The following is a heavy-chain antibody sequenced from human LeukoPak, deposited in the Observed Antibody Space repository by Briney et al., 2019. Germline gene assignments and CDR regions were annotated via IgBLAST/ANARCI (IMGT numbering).Heavy chain of an antibody. D-gene: IGHD5-12*01. Sequence: GASVKVSCKASGYTFIGYYVHWVRQAPGQGLEWMGWINPNSGGTNYAQKFLGRVTMTRDTSISTAYMELSRLRSDDTAVYYCARGKKGSGYVGGLDYWGQGTLVTVSS. CDR2: INPNSGGT. CDR1: GYTFIGYY. J-gene: IGHJ4*02. CDR3: ARGKKGSGYVGGLDY. V-gene: IGHV1-2*02.